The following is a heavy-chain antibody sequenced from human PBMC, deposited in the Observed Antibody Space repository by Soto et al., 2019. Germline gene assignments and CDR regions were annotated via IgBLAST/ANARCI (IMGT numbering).Heavy chain of an antibody. CDR1: GFTFGTFG. CDR3: ARGAGTPTRNTIDY. CDR2: IWYDGSNN. V-gene: IGHV3-33*01. D-gene: IGHD4-4*01. J-gene: IGHJ4*02. Sequence: QVQLVESGGGVVQPGRSLRLSCVASGFTFGTFGMHWVRQAPGKGLEWVAVIWYDGSNNYSADSVKGRFTISRDNSKNTVYLQMNSLKAEDTAVYYCARGAGTPTRNTIDYWGQGTLVTVSS.